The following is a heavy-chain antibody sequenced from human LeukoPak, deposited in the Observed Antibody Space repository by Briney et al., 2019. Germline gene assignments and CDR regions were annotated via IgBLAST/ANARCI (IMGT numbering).Heavy chain of an antibody. CDR1: GFTFSDYY. V-gene: IGHV3-11*01. Sequence: GGSLRLSCAASGFTFSDYYMSWIRQAPGKGLEWVSYISSSGSTIYYADSVKGRFTISRDNAKNSLYLQMNSLRAGDTAVYYCARLVLYHDAFDIWGQGTMVTVSS. CDR3: ARLVLYHDAFDI. CDR2: ISSSGSTI. J-gene: IGHJ3*02. D-gene: IGHD3-16*01.